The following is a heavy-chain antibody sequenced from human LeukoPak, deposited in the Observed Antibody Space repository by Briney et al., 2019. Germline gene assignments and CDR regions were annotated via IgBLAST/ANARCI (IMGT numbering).Heavy chain of an antibody. J-gene: IGHJ4*02. Sequence: GGSLRLSCAASGFTFDDYAMHWVRQAPGKGLEWVSGISWNSGSIGYADSVKGRFTISRDNAKNSLYLQMNGLRAEDTAVYYCTRRLDDWGQGTLVTVSS. D-gene: IGHD3-16*01. CDR1: GFTFDDYA. V-gene: IGHV3-9*01. CDR3: TRRLDD. CDR2: ISWNSGSI.